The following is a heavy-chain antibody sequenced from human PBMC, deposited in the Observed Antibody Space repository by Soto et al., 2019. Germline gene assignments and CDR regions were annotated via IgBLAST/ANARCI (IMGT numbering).Heavy chain of an antibody. D-gene: IGHD1-7*01. CDR3: ARTQYNWNYAPLGY. Sequence: QLQLQESGPGLVKPSETLSLTCTVSGGSISSSSYYWGWIRQPPGKGLEWIGSIYYSGSTYYNPSLKSRVTISVDTSKNQFSLKLSSVTAADTAVYYCARTQYNWNYAPLGYWGQGTLVTVSS. CDR1: GGSISSSSYY. CDR2: IYYSGST. J-gene: IGHJ4*02. V-gene: IGHV4-39*01.